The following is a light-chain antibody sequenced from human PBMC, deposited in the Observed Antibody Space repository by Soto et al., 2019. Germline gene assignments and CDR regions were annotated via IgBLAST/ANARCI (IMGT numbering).Light chain of an antibody. V-gene: IGKV3-20*01. CDR1: QSVSSNY. J-gene: IGKJ1*01. CDR2: GVS. Sequence: IVLTQSPGTLSLSPGERATLSCRSSQSVSSNYFAWYQQIPGQAPRLLIYGVSSRATGIPDRFSGSGSGTDFTLTISRLESEDFAVYYCEQYGSSPRTFGQGTKVDIK. CDR3: EQYGSSPRT.